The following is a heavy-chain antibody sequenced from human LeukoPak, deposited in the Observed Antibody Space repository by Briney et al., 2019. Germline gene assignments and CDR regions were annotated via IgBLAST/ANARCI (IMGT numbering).Heavy chain of an antibody. J-gene: IGHJ5*02. D-gene: IGHD2-21*01. CDR3: AKAPVTSCRGAYCYPFDP. CDR2: ISSSDAVT. CDR1: GFTLSIYA. V-gene: IGHV3-23*01. Sequence: PVGSLRLSSAASGFTLSIYAMSWVRQTPGKGLEWVAAISSSDAVTYHADSVRGRFTISRDNSKNTLYLQMNSLRGEDAAVYFCAKAPVTSCRGAYCYPFDPWGEGTLVTVSS.